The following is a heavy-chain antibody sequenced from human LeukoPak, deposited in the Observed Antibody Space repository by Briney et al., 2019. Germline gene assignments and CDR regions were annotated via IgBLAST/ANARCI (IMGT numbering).Heavy chain of an antibody. V-gene: IGHV1-2*02. CDR2: INPNSGGT. D-gene: IGHD2-2*01. CDR1: GYTFTGYY. Sequence: ASVKVSCKASGYTFTGYYMHWVRQAPGQGLEWMGWINPNSGGTNYAQKFQGRVTMTRDTSISTAYMELSRLRSDDTAVYYCARDGWPRYCSSTSCYDGYYYYYMDVWGKGTTVTVSS. CDR3: ARDGWPRYCSSTSCYDGYYYYYMDV. J-gene: IGHJ6*03.